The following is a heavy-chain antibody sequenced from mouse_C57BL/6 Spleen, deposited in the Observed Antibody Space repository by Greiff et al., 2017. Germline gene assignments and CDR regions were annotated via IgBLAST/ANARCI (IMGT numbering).Heavy chain of an antibody. CDR2: INPNNGGT. Sequence: VQLKESGPELVKPGASVKMSCKASGYTFTNYNMHWVKQSHGKSLEWIGYINPNNGGTSYNQKFKGKATLTVNKSSSTAYMELRSLPSEDSAVYYCASRTSFYDGYFDYWGQGTTLTVSS. D-gene: IGHD2-3*01. J-gene: IGHJ2*01. CDR3: ASRTSFYDGYFDY. CDR1: GYTFTNYN. V-gene: IGHV1-22*01.